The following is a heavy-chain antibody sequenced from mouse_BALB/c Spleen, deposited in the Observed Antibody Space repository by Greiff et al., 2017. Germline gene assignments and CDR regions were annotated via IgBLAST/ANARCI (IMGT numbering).Heavy chain of an antibody. CDR1: GFTFSNYW. V-gene: IGHV6-6*02. D-gene: IGHD1-2*01. Sequence: DVMLVESGGGLVQPGGSMKLSCVASGFTFSNYWMNWVRQSPEKGLEWVAEIRLKSNNYATHYAESVKGRFTISRDDSKSSVYLQMNNLRAEDTGIYYCTRRGHYYGYYFDYWGQGTTLTVSS. CDR3: TRRGHYYGYYFDY. J-gene: IGHJ2*01. CDR2: IRLKSNNYAT.